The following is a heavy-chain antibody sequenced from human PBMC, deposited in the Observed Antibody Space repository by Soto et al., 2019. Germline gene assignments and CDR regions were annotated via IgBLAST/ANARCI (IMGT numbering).Heavy chain of an antibody. J-gene: IGHJ4*02. D-gene: IGHD3-22*01. CDR1: GFTFSTYW. CDR3: VRESSDGAGYYPDY. CDR2: IKQDGVDK. V-gene: IGHV3-7*03. Sequence: EVELVESGGGLVQPGGSLRLSCTASGFTFSTYWMGWVRQAPGKGAEWVANIKQDGVDKYYVDSAKGRFAISRDNAKNSLFLQMNSLRAEDTAVYYCVRESSDGAGYYPDYWGQGTLVTVSS.